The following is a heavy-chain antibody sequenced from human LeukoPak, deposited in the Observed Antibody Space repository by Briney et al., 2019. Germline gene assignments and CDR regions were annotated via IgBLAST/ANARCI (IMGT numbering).Heavy chain of an antibody. D-gene: IGHD5-24*01. Sequence: HPGRSLRLSCAGSGFIFNNYAMHWVRQPPGKGLEWVSGISRNSGSIDYADSVKGRFTISRDNAKNSLYLQMNSLRAEDTAVYYCARDLSRDGYNYWGQGTLVTVSS. CDR1: GFIFNNYA. CDR3: ARDLSRDGYNY. J-gene: IGHJ4*02. CDR2: ISRNSGSI. V-gene: IGHV3-9*01.